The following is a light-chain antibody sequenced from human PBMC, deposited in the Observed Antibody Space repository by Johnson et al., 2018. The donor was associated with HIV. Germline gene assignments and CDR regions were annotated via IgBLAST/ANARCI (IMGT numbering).Light chain of an antibody. V-gene: IGLV1-51*01. CDR3: ATWDSSLSADV. CDR2: ENN. Sequence: QSALTQPPSVSEAPGQTVTISCSGSSSNVGSSFVSWYRQVPGTALKLLIYENNNRPSGIPDRFSGSKSGTSATRGITGLQTGDEADYYGATWDSSLSADVFGTGTKVTVL. J-gene: IGLJ1*01. CDR1: SSNVGSSF.